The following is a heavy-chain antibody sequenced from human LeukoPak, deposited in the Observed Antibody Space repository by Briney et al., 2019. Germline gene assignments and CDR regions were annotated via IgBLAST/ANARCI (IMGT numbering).Heavy chain of an antibody. J-gene: IGHJ6*02. V-gene: IGHV1-8*01. D-gene: IGHD2-2*01. CDR2: MNPNSGNT. CDR1: GYTFTSYD. Sequence: ASVKVSRKASGYTFTSYDINWVRQATGQGLEWMGWMNPNSGNTGYAQKFQGRVTMTRNTSISTAYMELSSLRSEDTAVYYCARNNIVVVPAAMSPSYYYGMDVWGQGTTVTVSS. CDR3: ARNNIVVVPAAMSPSYYYGMDV.